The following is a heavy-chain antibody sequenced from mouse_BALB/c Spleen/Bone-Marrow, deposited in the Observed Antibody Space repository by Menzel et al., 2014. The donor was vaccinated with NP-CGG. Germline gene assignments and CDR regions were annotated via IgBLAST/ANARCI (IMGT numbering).Heavy chain of an antibody. D-gene: IGHD1-2*01. Sequence: QVHVKQSGAELVKPGASVKLSCKVSGYTFTSYYVYWVKQRPGQGLEWIGEINPSNGVTNFNEKFMIKATLTVDSSSSTAYMHLSSLTSEDSAVYYCTRSGFYGYGTYFDVWGAGTTVTVSS. CDR1: GYTFTSYY. V-gene: IGHV1S81*02. CDR2: INPSNGVT. CDR3: TRSGFYGYGTYFDV. J-gene: IGHJ1*01.